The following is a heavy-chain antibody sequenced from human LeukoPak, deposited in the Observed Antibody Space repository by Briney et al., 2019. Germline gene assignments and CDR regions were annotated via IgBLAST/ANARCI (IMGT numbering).Heavy chain of an antibody. CDR1: SGSVSSDSYY. Sequence: SETLSLTCTVSSGSVSSDSYYWCWIRQPPGKGLEWIGYIYYSGSTSYNPSLKSRVTISVDTSKNQFSLKLSSVTTADTAVYYCARESTGIDSWGQGTLVTVSS. CDR2: IYYSGST. CDR3: ARESTGIDS. J-gene: IGHJ4*02. V-gene: IGHV4-61*01. D-gene: IGHD7-27*01.